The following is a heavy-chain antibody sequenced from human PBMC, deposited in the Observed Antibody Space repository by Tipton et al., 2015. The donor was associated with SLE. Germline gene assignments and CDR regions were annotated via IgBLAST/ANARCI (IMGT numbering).Heavy chain of an antibody. CDR2: INHSGST. V-gene: IGHV4-34*01. D-gene: IGHD3-10*01. CDR3: ARGRDNGSGSPQGY. Sequence: TLSLTCTVSGGSISGYYWSWIRQPPGKGLEWIGEINHSGSTNYNPSLKSRVTISVDTSKNQFSLKLSSVTAADTAVYYCARGRDNGSGSPQGYWGQGTLVTVSS. J-gene: IGHJ4*02. CDR1: GGSISGYY.